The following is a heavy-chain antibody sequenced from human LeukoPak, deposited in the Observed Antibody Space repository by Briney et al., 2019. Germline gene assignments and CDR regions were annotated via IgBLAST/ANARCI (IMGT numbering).Heavy chain of an antibody. CDR3: AVVYAISHYYFDY. Sequence: ASVKVSCKVSGYTLTELSMHWVRQAPGKGLEWMGGFDPEDGETIYAQKFQGRVTMTRDTSTSTVYMELSSLRSEDTAVYYCAVVYAISHYYFDYWGQGTLVTVSS. CDR1: GYTLTELS. D-gene: IGHD2-8*02. J-gene: IGHJ4*02. CDR2: FDPEDGET. V-gene: IGHV1-24*01.